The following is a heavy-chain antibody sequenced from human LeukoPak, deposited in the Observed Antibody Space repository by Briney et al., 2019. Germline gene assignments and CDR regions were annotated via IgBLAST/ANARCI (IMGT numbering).Heavy chain of an antibody. J-gene: IGHJ3*02. V-gene: IGHV1-2*02. CDR2: INPKSGGT. D-gene: IGHD6-13*01. Sequence: ASVKVSCKASGYTFTDYYIHWVRQAPGQGLEWMGWINPKSGGTDYAQQFQGRVTMARDTSFHTAYMELSRLRSDDTAVYYCATRSFPWGESSSWYLVGAFDIWGQGTMVIVSS. CDR3: ATRSFPWGESSSWYLVGAFDI. CDR1: GYTFTDYY.